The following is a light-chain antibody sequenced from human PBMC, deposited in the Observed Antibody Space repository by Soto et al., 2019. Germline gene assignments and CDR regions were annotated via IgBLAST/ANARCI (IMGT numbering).Light chain of an antibody. CDR2: DAS. CDR3: QQCGNRALT. V-gene: IGKV3-11*01. CDR1: QSVSTY. J-gene: IGKJ4*01. Sequence: EIVLTQSPATLSLSPGERATLSCRASQSVSTYLAWYQQKPGQAPRLLIYDASNRATGIPARFTGSGSGTDFTLTISNLEPEDFAVYYCQQCGNRALTFGGGTKVDIK.